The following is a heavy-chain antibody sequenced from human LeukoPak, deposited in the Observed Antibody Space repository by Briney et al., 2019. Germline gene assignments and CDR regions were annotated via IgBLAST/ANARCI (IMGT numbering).Heavy chain of an antibody. V-gene: IGHV3-30-3*01. CDR1: GFTFSSYA. Sequence: GRSLRLSCAASGFTFSSYAMHWVRQAPGKGLGWVAVISYDGINKYYADSVKGRFTISRDNSKNTLYLQMNSLRAEDTAVYYCASGGGYCSSTSCYVSDYRGQGTLVTVSS. CDR2: ISYDGINK. D-gene: IGHD2-2*01. CDR3: ASGGGYCSSTSCYVSDY. J-gene: IGHJ4*02.